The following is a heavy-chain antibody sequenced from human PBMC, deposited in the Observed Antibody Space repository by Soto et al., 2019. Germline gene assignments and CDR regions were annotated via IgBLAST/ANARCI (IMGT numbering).Heavy chain of an antibody. V-gene: IGHV3-23*01. Sequence: EVRLLESGGDFVQPGGSLRLACTASGFTFDTHAMAWVRQAPGKGLEWVTSISATGFSKYHADSVRDRITISRDNSKNTVYLHMNILRAEDTAVYHCAMVSAFDFWSGHFVFGWFDSWGQGTQVTVS. J-gene: IGHJ5*01. CDR3: AMVSAFDFWSGHFVFGWFDS. CDR1: GFTFDTHA. CDR2: ISATGFSK. D-gene: IGHD3-3*01.